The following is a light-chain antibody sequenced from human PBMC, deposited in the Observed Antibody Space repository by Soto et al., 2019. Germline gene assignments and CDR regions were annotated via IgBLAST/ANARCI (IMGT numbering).Light chain of an antibody. J-gene: IGKJ1*01. V-gene: IGKV1-5*01. CDR1: QSISSW. Sequence: DIQMTQSPSSLSASVGDRVTITCRASQSISSWLAWYQQKPGKAPKLLIYEASSLESGVPSRLSGSGSGTEFTLTISSLQPDDFATYYCQQYNNYYTFGQGTKVDIK. CDR3: QQYNNYYT. CDR2: EAS.